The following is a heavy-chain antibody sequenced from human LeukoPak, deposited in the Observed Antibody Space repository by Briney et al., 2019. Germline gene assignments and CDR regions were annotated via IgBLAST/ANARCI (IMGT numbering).Heavy chain of an antibody. CDR3: AREGGFGELSHDY. Sequence: ASVKVSCKASGYTFTGYYMHWVRQAPGQGLEWMGWINPNSGGTNYAQKFQGRVTMTRDTSISTAYMELSRLRSDDTAVYYCAREGGFGELSHDYWGQGTLVTVSS. CDR2: INPNSGGT. V-gene: IGHV1-2*02. D-gene: IGHD3-10*01. CDR1: GYTFTGYY. J-gene: IGHJ4*02.